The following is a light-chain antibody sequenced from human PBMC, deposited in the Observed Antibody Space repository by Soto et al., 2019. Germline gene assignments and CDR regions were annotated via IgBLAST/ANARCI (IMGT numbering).Light chain of an antibody. J-gene: IGLJ1*01. CDR3: SSYTRSSTYV. CDR2: EVS. CDR1: SSDVGGHNY. V-gene: IGLV2-14*01. Sequence: QSALTQPAAGSGSRGQSITISCTGTSSDVGGHNYVSWYQEHPGKAPKLMSYEVSSRPSGVSNRFSGSKSGNTASLPVSGLQAEDEADYYCSSYTRSSTYVFGAGTKVTVL.